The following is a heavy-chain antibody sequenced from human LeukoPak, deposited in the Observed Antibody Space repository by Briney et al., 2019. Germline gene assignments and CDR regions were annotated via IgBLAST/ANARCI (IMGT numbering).Heavy chain of an antibody. CDR3: ACGELLLFGY. Sequence: GGSLRLSCAASGFTFSSYGMHWVRQAPGKGLEWVAFIRYDGSNKYYADSVKGRFTISRDNSENTLYLQMNSLRAEDTAVYYCACGELLLFGYWGQGTLVTVSS. CDR2: IRYDGSNK. J-gene: IGHJ4*02. CDR1: GFTFSSYG. V-gene: IGHV3-30*02. D-gene: IGHD3-10*01.